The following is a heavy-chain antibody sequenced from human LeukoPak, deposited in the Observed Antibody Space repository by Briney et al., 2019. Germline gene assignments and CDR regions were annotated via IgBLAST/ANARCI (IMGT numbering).Heavy chain of an antibody. J-gene: IGHJ5*02. CDR3: ARDIAAAGSNWFDP. V-gene: IGHV1-2*02. CDR2: INPNSGGT. D-gene: IGHD6-13*01. CDR1: GYTFTGYY. Sequence: HWASVKVSCKASGYTFTGYYMHWVRQAPGQGLEWMGWINPNSGGTNYAQKFQGRVTMTRDTSISTAYMELSRLRSDDTAVYYCARDIAAAGSNWFDPWGQGTLVTVSS.